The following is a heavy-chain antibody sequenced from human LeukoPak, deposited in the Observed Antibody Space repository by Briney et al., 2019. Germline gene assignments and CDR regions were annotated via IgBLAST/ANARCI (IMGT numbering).Heavy chain of an antibody. V-gene: IGHV4-59*11. J-gene: IGHJ6*02. CDR2: IYHSGST. D-gene: IGHD6-13*01. CDR3: ARDPSYSSSSYYYYYGMDV. Sequence: SETLSLTRTVSGGSISRHYWSWIRQPPGKGLEWIGYIYHSGSTNYNPSLKSRVTISVDTSKNQFSLKVSSVTAADTAVYYCARDPSYSSSSYYYYYGMDVWGQGTTVTVSS. CDR1: GGSISRHY.